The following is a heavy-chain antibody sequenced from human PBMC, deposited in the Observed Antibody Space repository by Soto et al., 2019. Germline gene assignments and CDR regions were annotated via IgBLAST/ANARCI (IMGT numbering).Heavy chain of an antibody. Sequence: GESLKISCKGSGYSFTSYWISWVRQMPGKGLEWMGRIDPSDSYTNYSPSFQGHVTISADKSISTAYLQWSSLKASDTAMYYCARGVRFLEWYKNYYYYGMDVWGQGTTVTVSS. CDR2: IDPSDSYT. D-gene: IGHD3-3*01. CDR1: GYSFTSYW. V-gene: IGHV5-10-1*01. J-gene: IGHJ6*02. CDR3: ARGVRFLEWYKNYYYYGMDV.